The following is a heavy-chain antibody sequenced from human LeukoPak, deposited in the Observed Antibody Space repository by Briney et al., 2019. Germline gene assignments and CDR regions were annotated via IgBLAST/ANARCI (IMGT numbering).Heavy chain of an antibody. CDR3: ASYCSGGSCYPYDAFDI. J-gene: IGHJ3*02. V-gene: IGHV1-69*06. Sequence: SVKVSCKASGGTFSSYAISWVRQAPGQGLEWMGGIIPIFGTANYAQKFQGRVTITADKSTSTAYMELRSLRSDDTAVYYCASYCSGGSCYPYDAFDIWGQGTMVTVSS. CDR1: GGTFSSYA. D-gene: IGHD2-15*01. CDR2: IIPIFGTA.